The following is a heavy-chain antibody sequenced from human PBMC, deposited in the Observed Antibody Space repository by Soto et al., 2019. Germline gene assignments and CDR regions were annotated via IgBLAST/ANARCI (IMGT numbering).Heavy chain of an antibody. J-gene: IGHJ5*01. CDR1: GDSISTVDYF. D-gene: IGHD2-15*01. CDR2: IYKSTTT. V-gene: IGHV4-30-4*01. CDR3: ARGRYCLTGRCFPNWFDS. Sequence: SETLSLTCSVSGDSISTVDYFWAWIRQPPGQALEYIGYIYKSTTTYYNPSFESRVAISLDTSKSPFSLTVTSVTAADTAVYFCARGRYCLTGRCFPNWFDSWGQGTLVTVSS.